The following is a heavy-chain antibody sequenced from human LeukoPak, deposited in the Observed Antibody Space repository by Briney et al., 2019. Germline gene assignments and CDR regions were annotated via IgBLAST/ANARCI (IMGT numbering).Heavy chain of an antibody. J-gene: IGHJ4*02. D-gene: IGHD3-10*01. Sequence: SETLSLTCAVYGGSFSGYYWSWIRQPPGKGLEWIGEINHSGSTNYNPSLKSRVTISVDTSKNQFSLKLSSVTAADTAVYYCAREEVRGVGSDYWGQGTLVTVSS. CDR3: AREEVRGVGSDY. CDR1: GGSFSGYY. CDR2: INHSGST. V-gene: IGHV4-34*01.